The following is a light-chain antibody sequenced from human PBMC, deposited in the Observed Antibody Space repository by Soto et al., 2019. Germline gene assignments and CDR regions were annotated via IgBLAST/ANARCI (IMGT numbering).Light chain of an antibody. J-gene: IGKJ4*01. CDR3: QRYNNWPLT. V-gene: IGKV3-15*01. CDR2: DTS. Sequence: EIVLTQSPATLSLSPGERATLSCRASQSVSNFIAWYQQKPGQAPRLLIYDTSARATGVPARFSGSRSGPEFTLTINSLQSEDFAIYYCQRYNNWPLTFGGGTKVDIK. CDR1: QSVSNF.